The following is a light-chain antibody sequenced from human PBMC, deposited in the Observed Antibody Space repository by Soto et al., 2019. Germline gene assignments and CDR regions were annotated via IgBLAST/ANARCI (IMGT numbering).Light chain of an antibody. CDR1: QDISNY. J-gene: IGKJ3*01. V-gene: IGKV1-9*01. CDR2: AAS. Sequence: DIQLTQSPSFLSASVGDRVTITCRASQDISNYLVWYQQKPGKAPKPLIYAASTLQSGVPSRFSGSGSGTEFTLTISSLQPEDFATYYCQQLTSYPLTFGPGTNVDIK. CDR3: QQLTSYPLT.